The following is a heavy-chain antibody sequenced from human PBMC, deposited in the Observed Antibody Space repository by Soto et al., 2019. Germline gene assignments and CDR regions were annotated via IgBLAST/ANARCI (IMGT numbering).Heavy chain of an antibody. CDR2: ISGSGGRT. V-gene: IGHV3-23*01. Sequence: EVQLLESGGGLVQPGGSLRLSCAASGFTFSSYAMSWVRQAPGKGLEWVSAISGSGGRTYYADSEKGRFTISRDNSKNTLYLQMNSKRAEDTAVYYCAKGMGPYFYYGMDVWGKGTTVTVSS. CDR3: AKGMGPYFYYGMDV. J-gene: IGHJ6*04. CDR1: GFTFSSYA.